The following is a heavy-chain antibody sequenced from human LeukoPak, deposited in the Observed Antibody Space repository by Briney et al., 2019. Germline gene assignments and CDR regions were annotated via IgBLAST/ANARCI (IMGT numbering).Heavy chain of an antibody. CDR1: GFTFSRYG. CDR2: ISYDGRNK. Sequence: GKSLRLSCAASGFTFSRYGLHWVRQAPGKGLEWVSVISYDGRNKHYADSVKGRFTISRDNSKSILFLQMNSLRNEDTALYYCARGLPGGFVGFTSSWYPLDHWGQGTLVTVSS. V-gene: IGHV3-30*04. J-gene: IGHJ4*02. D-gene: IGHD6-13*01. CDR3: ARGLPGGFVGFTSSWYPLDH.